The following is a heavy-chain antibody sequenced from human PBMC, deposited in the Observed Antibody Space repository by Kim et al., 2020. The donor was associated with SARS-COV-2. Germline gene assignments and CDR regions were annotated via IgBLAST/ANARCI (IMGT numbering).Heavy chain of an antibody. CDR2: IYYSGST. CDR1: GGSISSSSYF. J-gene: IGHJ6*03. CDR3: SRQIYVDYSNYYYYYM. V-gene: IGHV4-39*01. Sequence: SETLSLTCTVSGGSISSSSYFWGWIRQPPGKGLEWIGSIYYSGSTYYNPSLKSRVTISVDTSKNQFSLKLSSVTAAATAVYACSRQIYVDYSNYYYYYM. D-gene: IGHD4-17*01.